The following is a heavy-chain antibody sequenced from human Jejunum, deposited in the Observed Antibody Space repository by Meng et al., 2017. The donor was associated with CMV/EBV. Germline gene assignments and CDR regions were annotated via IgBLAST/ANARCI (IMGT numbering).Heavy chain of an antibody. D-gene: IGHD6-13*01. V-gene: IGHV1-2*02. CDR3: ARGPGVAAAVPTRWFGP. CDR1: YTLAGYY. CDR2: IKPNSGDT. Sequence: YTLAGYYRHWVRQAPGQGLEWMGWIKPNSGDTNYAQSFQGRVTMTRDTSISTAYMQLTGLRFDDTAVYYCARGPGVAAAVPTRWFGPWGQGALVTVSS. J-gene: IGHJ5*02.